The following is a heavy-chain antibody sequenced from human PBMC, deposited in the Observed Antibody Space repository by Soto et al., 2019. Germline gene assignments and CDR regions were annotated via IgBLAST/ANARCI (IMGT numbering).Heavy chain of an antibody. Sequence: SETLSLTCTVSGGSTSSGDYYWSWIRQPPGKGLEWIGYIYYSGSTYYNPSLKSRVTISVDTSKNQFSLKLSSVTAADTAVYYCARYRYDSSGYYSHWFDPWGQGTLVTVSS. CDR3: ARYRYDSSGYYSHWFDP. V-gene: IGHV4-30-4*01. CDR1: GGSTSSGDYY. D-gene: IGHD3-22*01. CDR2: IYYSGST. J-gene: IGHJ5*02.